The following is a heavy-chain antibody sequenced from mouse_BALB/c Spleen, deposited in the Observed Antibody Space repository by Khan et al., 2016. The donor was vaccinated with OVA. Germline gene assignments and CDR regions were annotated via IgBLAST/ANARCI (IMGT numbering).Heavy chain of an antibody. CDR3: ARGNYYGYYFDY. CDR2: ISYSGVT. V-gene: IGHV3-2*02. CDR1: GYSITSGYA. Sequence: VQLQESGPGLVKPSQSLSLTCTVTGYSITSGYAWNWIRQFPGNKLEWMGYISYSGVTSYTPSLKSRISITRDTSNNQFFLKLNSVTTEDTAAYYCARGNYYGYYFDYWGQGTTLTVSS. J-gene: IGHJ2*01. D-gene: IGHD1-1*01.